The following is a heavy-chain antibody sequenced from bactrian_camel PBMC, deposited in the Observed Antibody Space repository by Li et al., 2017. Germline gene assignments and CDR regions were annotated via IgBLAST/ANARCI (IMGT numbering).Heavy chain of an antibody. J-gene: IGHJ4*01. CDR2: IRRSGGET. Sequence: HVQLVESGGGSVHPGGSLRISCVVSGHSRGSNCVSWYRLPPGRAPAEREGVAAIRRSGGETWYAGSVKGRFSISKDNARNWLDLQMDSLEPGDTARYYCAADRRRHGPPSLRPGDYSVWGQGTQVTVS. D-gene: IGHD2*01. CDR1: GHSRGSNC. CDR3: AADRRRHGPPSLRPGDYSV. V-gene: IGHV3-3*01.